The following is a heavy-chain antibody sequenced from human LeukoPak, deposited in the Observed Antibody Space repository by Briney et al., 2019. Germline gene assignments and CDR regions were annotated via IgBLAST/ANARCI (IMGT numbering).Heavy chain of an antibody. D-gene: IGHD1-26*01. CDR3: AGRSGSYYGYYYYGMDV. CDR2: IYSGGST. Sequence: GGSLRLSCAASGFTVSSNYMSWVRQAPGKGLEWVSVIYSGGSTYYADSVKGRFTISRDNSKNTLYLQMNSLRAEDTAVYYCAGRSGSYYGYYYYGMDVWGQGTTVTVSS. CDR1: GFTVSSNY. J-gene: IGHJ6*02. V-gene: IGHV3-53*01.